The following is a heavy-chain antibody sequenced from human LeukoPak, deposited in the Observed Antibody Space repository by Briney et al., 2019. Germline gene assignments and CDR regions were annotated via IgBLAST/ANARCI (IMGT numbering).Heavy chain of an antibody. V-gene: IGHV4-39*02. D-gene: IGHD5/OR15-5a*01. J-gene: IGHJ6*02. CDR3: AREVPTVIVSATPNYGLAV. Sequence: PSETLSLTCTVSGGSIRSSYYWGWIRQPPGKGLEWIGSIYDSGSTYYNPSLKSRVTISVDTSKNQFSLKLNSVTAADTAVYYCAREVPTVIVSATPNYGLAVWGQGTTVTVSS. CDR2: IYDSGST. CDR1: GGSIRSSYY.